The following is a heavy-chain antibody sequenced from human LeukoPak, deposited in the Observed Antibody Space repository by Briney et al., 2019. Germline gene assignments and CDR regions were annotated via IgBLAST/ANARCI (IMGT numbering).Heavy chain of an antibody. CDR1: GFTFSSYW. V-gene: IGHV3-74*01. Sequence: QPGGSLRLSCAASGFTFSSYWMHWVRQAPGKGLVWVSRISGDGSSTNYADSVKGRFTISRDNAKSSLYLQMNSLRAEDTAVYYCARDPPDYDSSGYYYPDYWGQGTLVTVSS. CDR2: ISGDGSST. J-gene: IGHJ4*02. CDR3: ARDPPDYDSSGYYYPDY. D-gene: IGHD3-22*01.